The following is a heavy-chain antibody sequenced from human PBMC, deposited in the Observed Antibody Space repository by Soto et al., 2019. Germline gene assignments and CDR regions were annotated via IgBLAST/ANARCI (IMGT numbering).Heavy chain of an antibody. CDR3: AKDWRFDLYYYMDV. D-gene: IGHD3-3*01. Sequence: QVQLVESGGGVVQPGRSLRLSCAASGFTFRNYGMHWVRQVPGKGLEWVAAIFHDGSDKEYADSVKGRFTISRNNSNNTVYLPMNSLRAEVTAVYYCAKDWRFDLYYYMDVWGKGTTVTVSS. CDR2: IFHDGSDK. J-gene: IGHJ6*03. V-gene: IGHV3-30*18. CDR1: GFTFRNYG.